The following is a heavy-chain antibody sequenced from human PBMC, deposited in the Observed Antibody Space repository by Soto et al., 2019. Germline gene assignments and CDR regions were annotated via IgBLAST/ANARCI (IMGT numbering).Heavy chain of an antibody. D-gene: IGHD3-3*01. V-gene: IGHV4-59*01. Sequence: SETLSLTCTVSGGSISRYYWSWIRQPPGKGLEWIGYIYYSGSNNYNPSLKSRVTISVDTSKNQFSLKLSSVTAADTAVYYCARVPFWSGYYTGIWFDPWGQGTLVTVS. CDR1: GGSISRYY. J-gene: IGHJ5*02. CDR3: ARVPFWSGYYTGIWFDP. CDR2: IYYSGSN.